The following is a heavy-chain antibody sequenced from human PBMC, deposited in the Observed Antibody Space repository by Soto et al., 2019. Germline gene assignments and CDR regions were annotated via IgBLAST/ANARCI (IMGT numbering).Heavy chain of an antibody. D-gene: IGHD2-15*01. CDR2: FDPEDGET. V-gene: IGHV1-24*01. CDR3: ATDYGAVVAANRASPWLDP. CDR1: GYTLTELS. Sequence: ASVKVSCKVSGYTLTELSMHWVRQAPGKGLEWMGGFDPEDGETIYAQKFQGRVTMTEDTSTDTAYMELSSLRSEDTAVYYCATDYGAVVAANRASPWLDPWGQGTLVTVSS. J-gene: IGHJ5*02.